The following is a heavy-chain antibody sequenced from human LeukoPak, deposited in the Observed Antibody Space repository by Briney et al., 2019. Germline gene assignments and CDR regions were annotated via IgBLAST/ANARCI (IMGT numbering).Heavy chain of an antibody. V-gene: IGHV3-20*01. CDR1: GFTFDDYG. Sequence: GGSLRLSCAASGFTFDDYGMSWVRQAPGKGLEWVSGINWNDGSTGYADSVKGRFTISRDNAKNSLYLQMNSLRAEDTALYHCARGLHPVGSSSWWEGPKLSGAEYSFDYWGQGTLVTVSS. CDR3: ARGLHPVGSSSWWEGPKLSGAEYSFDY. J-gene: IGHJ4*02. D-gene: IGHD6-13*01. CDR2: INWNDGST.